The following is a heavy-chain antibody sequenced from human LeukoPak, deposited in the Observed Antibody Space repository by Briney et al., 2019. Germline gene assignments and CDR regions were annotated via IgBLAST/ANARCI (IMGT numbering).Heavy chain of an antibody. J-gene: IGHJ4*02. CDR2: IFHSGST. CDR1: GGSISGYV. Sequence: SETLSLTCTVSGGSISGYVWSWIRQPPGKGLEWIGYIFHSGSTNYNPSLKSRVTISVDTSKNQFSLKPSSVTAADTAVYYCARYYCSGVCYNFDYWGQGTLVTVSS. V-gene: IGHV4-59*08. D-gene: IGHD2-21*02. CDR3: ARYYCSGVCYNFDY.